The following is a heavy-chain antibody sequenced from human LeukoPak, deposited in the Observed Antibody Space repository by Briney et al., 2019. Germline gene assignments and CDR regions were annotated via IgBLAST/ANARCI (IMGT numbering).Heavy chain of an antibody. Sequence: GRSLSLSCAASGFTFSSYEMNWVRQAPGTGLEWVSYISSSVSTIYYADSVKGRFTISRDNAKNSLYLQMNSLRAEDTAVYYCAELGITMIGGVWGKGTTVTISS. J-gene: IGHJ6*04. CDR1: GFTFSSYE. D-gene: IGHD3-10*02. CDR3: AELGITMIGGV. CDR2: ISSSVSTI. V-gene: IGHV3-48*03.